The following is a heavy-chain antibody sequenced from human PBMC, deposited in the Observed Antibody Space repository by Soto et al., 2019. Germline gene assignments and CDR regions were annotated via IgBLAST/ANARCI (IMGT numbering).Heavy chain of an antibody. CDR3: ASPPAYYCSSTSCYGFDY. CDR2: INAGNGNT. D-gene: IGHD2-2*01. J-gene: IGHJ4*02. Sequence: GAPVKXSCQGSGYTFTSYGISWVRQAPGKKVEWMGWINAGNGNTKYSQKFQGRVTITRDTSTSTAYMELSSLRSEGTAVYYCASPPAYYCSSTSCYGFDYWGQGTLVTVSS. V-gene: IGHV1-3*01. CDR1: GYTFTSYG.